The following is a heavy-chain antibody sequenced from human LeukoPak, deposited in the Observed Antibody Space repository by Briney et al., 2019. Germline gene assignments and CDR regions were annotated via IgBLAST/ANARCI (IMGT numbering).Heavy chain of an antibody. D-gene: IGHD6-19*01. CDR2: IIPIFGTA. Sequence: SVKVSCKASGYTFTSYGISWVRQAPGQGLEWMGGIIPIFGTANYAQKFQGRVTITADESTSTAYMELGSLRSEDTAVYYCARQWLPNNWFDPWGQGTLVTVSS. CDR3: ARQWLPNNWFDP. CDR1: GYTFTSYG. V-gene: IGHV1-69*13. J-gene: IGHJ5*02.